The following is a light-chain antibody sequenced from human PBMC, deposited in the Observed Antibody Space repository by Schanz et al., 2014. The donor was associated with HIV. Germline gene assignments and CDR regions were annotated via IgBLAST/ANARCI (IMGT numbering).Light chain of an antibody. CDR2: DVS. CDR3: SSYAGSNNLVV. CDR1: SSDVGAYNY. J-gene: IGLJ2*01. Sequence: QSALTQPPSASGSPGQSITISCTGTSSDVGAYNYVTWYQQHPGKVPKLMIFDVSNRPSGVSNRFSGSKSGNTASLTISGLQDEDEADYYCSSYAGSNNLVVFGGGTKLTV. V-gene: IGLV2-8*01.